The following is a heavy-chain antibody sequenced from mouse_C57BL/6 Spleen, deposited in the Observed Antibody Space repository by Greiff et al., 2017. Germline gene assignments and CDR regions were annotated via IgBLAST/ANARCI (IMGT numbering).Heavy chain of an antibody. CDR1: GFTFSDYG. V-gene: IGHV5-17*01. Sequence: EVKLEESGGGLVKPGGSLKLSCAASGFTFSDYGMHWVRQAPEKGLEWVAYISSGSSTIYYADTVKGRFTISRDNAKNTLFLQMTSLRSEDTAMYYCARGPYYGSSSFDYWGQGTLVTVSA. CDR3: ARGPYYGSSSFDY. J-gene: IGHJ3*01. D-gene: IGHD1-1*01. CDR2: ISSGSSTI.